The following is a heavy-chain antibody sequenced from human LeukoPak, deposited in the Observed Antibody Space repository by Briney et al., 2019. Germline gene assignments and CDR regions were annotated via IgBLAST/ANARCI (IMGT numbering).Heavy chain of an antibody. V-gene: IGHV4-59*01. Sequence: PSETLSLTCTVSGGSINSYYWTWIRQPPGKGLEWIGYIYYSGSTHYNPSLNRRVTISMDTSKNHFSLTLSSVPAADTAIYYCARTSRHFYGSGSNLTPWPADMDVWGQGTKVTVSS. D-gene: IGHD3-10*01. CDR1: GGSINSYY. J-gene: IGHJ6*02. CDR2: IYYSGST. CDR3: ARTSRHFYGSGSNLTPWPADMDV.